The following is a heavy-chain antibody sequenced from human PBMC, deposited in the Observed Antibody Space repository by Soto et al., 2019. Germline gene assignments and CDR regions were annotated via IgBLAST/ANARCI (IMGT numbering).Heavy chain of an antibody. CDR3: AREGDFSIND. CDR2: IRSKAYGGTT. J-gene: IGHJ4*02. D-gene: IGHD4-4*01. V-gene: IGHV3-49*03. CDR1: GFILGDYA. Sequence: EVQLVESGGGLIQPGRSLRLSCKASGFILGDYALSWIRQTPGKGLEWVGFIRSKAYGGTTEYAASVKGRFSISRDESKSIAYLQMNSLKTEDTAVYYCAREGDFSINDWGQGTLVTFSS.